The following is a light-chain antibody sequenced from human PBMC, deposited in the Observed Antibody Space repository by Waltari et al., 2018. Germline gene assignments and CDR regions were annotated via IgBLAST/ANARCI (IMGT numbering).Light chain of an antibody. Sequence: DIQLTQSPASVSALVGDRVTITCRASQGIGSWLAWYQQKPGKAPKLLIYAASSLQTGVPSRFSGSGSGTDFTLTISSLQPDDFATYFCQQANTFPRTFGQGTKVEIK. CDR3: QQANTFPRT. CDR1: QGIGSW. CDR2: AAS. J-gene: IGKJ1*01. V-gene: IGKV1-12*01.